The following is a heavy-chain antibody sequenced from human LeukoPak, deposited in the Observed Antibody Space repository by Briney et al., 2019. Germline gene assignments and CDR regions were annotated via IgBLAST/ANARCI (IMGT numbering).Heavy chain of an antibody. D-gene: IGHD3-3*01. CDR2: IIPIFGTA. V-gene: IGHV1-69*13. Sequence: GASVKVSCKASGGTFSSYAISWVRQAPGQGLEWMRGIIPIFGTANYAQKFQGRVTITADESTSTAYMELSSLRSEDTAVYYCARGNYDFWSFDYWGQGTLVTVSS. J-gene: IGHJ4*02. CDR1: GGTFSSYA. CDR3: ARGNYDFWSFDY.